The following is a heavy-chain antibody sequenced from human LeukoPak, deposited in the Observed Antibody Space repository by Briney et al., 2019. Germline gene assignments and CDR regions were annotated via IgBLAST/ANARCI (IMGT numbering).Heavy chain of an antibody. CDR3: ARGAVAGLTFDY. Sequence: SVKVSCKASGGTFSNYAISWVRQAPGQGLEWMGGIIPIFGTANYAQKFQGRVTITTDESTSTAYMELSSLRSEDTAVYYCARGAVAGLTFDYWGQGTLVTVSS. CDR2: IIPIFGTA. J-gene: IGHJ4*02. D-gene: IGHD6-19*01. CDR1: GGTFSNYA. V-gene: IGHV1-69*05.